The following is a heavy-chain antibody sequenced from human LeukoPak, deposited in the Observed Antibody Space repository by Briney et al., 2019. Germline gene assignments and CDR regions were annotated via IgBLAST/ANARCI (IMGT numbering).Heavy chain of an antibody. Sequence: PAGGSLRLSCAASGFIFSNYCMHWVRQAPGKGLEWVAVIRYDGSKKYYADPEKRRFSISRDNSKNTVYVHMRGLRAEDTGLYFCATTARDTSVGDHWGQGTRVSVSS. V-gene: IGHV3-33*03. CDR1: GFIFSNYC. CDR2: IRYDGSKK. CDR3: ATTARDTSVGDH. D-gene: IGHD5-18*01. J-gene: IGHJ4*02.